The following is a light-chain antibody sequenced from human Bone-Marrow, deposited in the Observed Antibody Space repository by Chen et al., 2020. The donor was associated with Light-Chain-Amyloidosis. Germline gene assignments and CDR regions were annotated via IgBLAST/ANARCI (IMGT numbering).Light chain of an antibody. J-gene: IGKJ4*01. CDR3: QQYGTSPLT. CDR2: GSS. Sequence: EIVFTQSPGTLSLSPGEGANLSCRASQTISSNSFTWYQQKLGQAPRLLIYGSSSRATGIPDRFTGSGSGTDFTLTINRLEPEDFAMYYCQQYGTSPLTFGGGTKVEIK. CDR1: QTISSNS. V-gene: IGKV3-20*01.